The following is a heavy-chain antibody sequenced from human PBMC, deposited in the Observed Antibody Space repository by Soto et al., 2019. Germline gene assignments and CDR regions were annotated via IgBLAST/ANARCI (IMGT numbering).Heavy chain of an antibody. CDR3: TRGPRPISTGTGDY. CDR2: IYNDGTYS. D-gene: IGHD3-10*01. J-gene: IGHJ4*02. CDR1: GFIFKMYW. V-gene: IGHV3-74*01. Sequence: GGSLRLSCAASGFIFKMYWMHWVRQSPGKGLVRISRIYNDGTYSDYADSVRGRFTISRDNVNDTLYLQMNNLRAEDSGLYYCTRGPRPISTGTGDYWGQGTQVTVSS.